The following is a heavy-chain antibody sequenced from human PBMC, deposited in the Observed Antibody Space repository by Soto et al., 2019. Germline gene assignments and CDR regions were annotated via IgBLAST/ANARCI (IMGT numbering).Heavy chain of an antibody. V-gene: IGHV3-30-3*01. J-gene: IGHJ4*02. CDR2: ISYDGSNK. D-gene: IGHD4-17*01. CDR3: ARDPDGDHYFDY. Sequence: GGSLRLSCAASGFTFSSYAMHWVRQAPGKGLEWVAVISYDGSNKYYADSVKGRFTISRDNSKNTLYLQMNSLRAEDTAVYYCARDPDGDHYFDYWGQGTLVTVSS. CDR1: GFTFSSYA.